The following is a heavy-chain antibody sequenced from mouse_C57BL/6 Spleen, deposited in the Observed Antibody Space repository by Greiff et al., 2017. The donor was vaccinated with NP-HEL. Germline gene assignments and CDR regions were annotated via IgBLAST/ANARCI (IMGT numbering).Heavy chain of an antibody. J-gene: IGHJ3*01. CDR2: IDPSDSYT. D-gene: IGHD2-3*01. CDR3: ARGVYDGYYPAWFAY. CDR1: GYTFTSYW. Sequence: QVQLQQPGAELVRPGTSVKLSCKASGYTFTSYWMHWVKQRPGQGLEWIGVIDPSDSYTNYNQKFKGKATLTVDTSSSTAYMQLSSLTSEDSAVYYCARGVYDGYYPAWFAYWGQGTLVTVSA. V-gene: IGHV1-59*01.